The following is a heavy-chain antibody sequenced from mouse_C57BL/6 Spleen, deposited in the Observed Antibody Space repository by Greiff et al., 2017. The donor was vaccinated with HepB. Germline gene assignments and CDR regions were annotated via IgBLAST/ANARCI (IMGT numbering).Heavy chain of an antibody. CDR3: ARERLHYAMDD. V-gene: IGHV1-22*01. CDR2: INPNIGGT. Sequence: LVKPGASVKMSCKASGYTFTDYNMHWVKQSHGKSLEWIGYINPNIGGTSYNQKFKGKATLTVNKSSSTAYMELRSLTSEDSAVYYCARERLHYAMDDWGQGTSVTVSS. CDR1: GYTFTDYN. J-gene: IGHJ4*01. D-gene: IGHD1-2*01.